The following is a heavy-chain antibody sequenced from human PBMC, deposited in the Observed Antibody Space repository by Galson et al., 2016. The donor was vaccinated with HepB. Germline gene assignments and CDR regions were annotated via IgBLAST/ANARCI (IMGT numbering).Heavy chain of an antibody. CDR1: GYSFISQG. J-gene: IGHJ4*02. D-gene: IGHD3-16*01. CDR3: ATDPLVPKYNYAYSGYY. CDR2: IGPYKENI. Sequence: SVKVSCKASGYSFISQGISWVRQAPGQGLEWMGWIGPYKENIDYAQKVQDRVTMTRDTSTSTAYMELRGLRSDDTAVYYCATDPLVPKYNYAYSGYYWGQGTLVTVSS. V-gene: IGHV1-18*01.